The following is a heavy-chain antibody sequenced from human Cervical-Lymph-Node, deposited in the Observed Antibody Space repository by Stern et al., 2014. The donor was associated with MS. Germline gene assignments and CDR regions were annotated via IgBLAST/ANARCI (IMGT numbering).Heavy chain of an antibody. D-gene: IGHD5-24*01. CDR3: LSDYN. CDR2: INTNTGNP. CDR1: GYRFTSYG. V-gene: IGHV7-4-1*02. Sequence: QVQLVQSGSELKKPGASGKVSCTGHGYRFTSYGMNWVRQAPGQGLEWMGRINTNTGNPTYAQDFTGRFVFSLDTSVSTAYLEITSLKAEDTAVYYCLSDYNWGQGTLVTVSS. J-gene: IGHJ4*02.